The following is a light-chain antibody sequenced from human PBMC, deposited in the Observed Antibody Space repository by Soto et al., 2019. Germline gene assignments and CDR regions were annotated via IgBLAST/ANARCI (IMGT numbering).Light chain of an antibody. Sequence: IQMTQSPSSLSASVGDRVTITCRASQSISSYLNLYQQKPGKDPKLLIYAASSLQSGVSSRFSGSGSGTDFTLTISSLQPEDFATYYCQQSYSTPRTFGQGTKVEIK. J-gene: IGKJ1*01. CDR2: AAS. CDR3: QQSYSTPRT. CDR1: QSISSY. V-gene: IGKV1-39*01.